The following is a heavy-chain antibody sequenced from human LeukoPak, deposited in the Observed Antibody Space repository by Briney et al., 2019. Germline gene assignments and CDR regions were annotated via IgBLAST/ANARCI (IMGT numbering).Heavy chain of an antibody. CDR2: IIPILGIA. V-gene: IGHV1-69*04. D-gene: IGHD3-3*01. J-gene: IGHJ6*02. CDR3: ARDRVLRFLEWLPAMDV. CDR1: GGTFSSYA. Sequence: ASVKVSCKASGGTFSSYAISWVRQAPGQGLEWMGRIIPILGIANYAQKFQGRVTITADKSTSTAYMELSSLRSEDTAVYYCARDRVLRFLEWLPAMDVWGQGTTVTVSS.